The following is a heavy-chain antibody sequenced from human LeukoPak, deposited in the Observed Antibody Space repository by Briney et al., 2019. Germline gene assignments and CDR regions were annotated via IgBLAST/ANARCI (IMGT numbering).Heavy chain of an antibody. CDR2: INPTSGGT. CDR1: GYTFTGYY. J-gene: IGHJ4*02. V-gene: IGHV1-2*02. CDR3: ARAHGMGVFLYFDY. Sequence: ASVKVSCKASGYTFTGYYMHWVRQAPGQGLEWMGWINPTSGGTNYAQRFQGRVTMTRDTSISTAYLELSRLRSDDTAVYYCARAHGMGVFLYFDYWGQGTLVTVSS. D-gene: IGHD3-10*01.